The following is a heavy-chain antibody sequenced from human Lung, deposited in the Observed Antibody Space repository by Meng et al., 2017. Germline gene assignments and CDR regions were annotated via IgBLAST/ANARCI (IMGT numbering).Heavy chain of an antibody. Sequence: SETLSLTCTVSGDSISGSSTFWSWIRQPPGKGLEWIANVYYTGATFYNPSVKSRVTISVDTSKNLFSLRLTSLTAADTAVYCCARGGVPSTDYDSSWFDPWGQGSLVTVSS. CDR2: VYYTGAT. V-gene: IGHV4-39*07. CDR1: GDSISGSSTF. D-gene: IGHD3-22*01. CDR3: ARGGVPSTDYDSSWFDP. J-gene: IGHJ5*02.